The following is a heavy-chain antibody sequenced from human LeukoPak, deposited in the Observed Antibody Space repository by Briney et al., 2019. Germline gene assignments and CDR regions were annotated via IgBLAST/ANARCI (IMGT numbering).Heavy chain of an antibody. CDR3: ARDYGYCRGNTCYASFDY. V-gene: IGHV3-48*02. Sequence: PGGSLRLSCGASGFAFSGYGMNWVRLAPGKGLEWISMISNGNTEHYADSVKGRFTVSRDNARNSAYLQMNSLRDEDTAMYYCARDYGYCRGNTCYASFDYWGHGTLVTVSS. D-gene: IGHD2-2*01. CDR1: GFAFSGYG. CDR2: ISNGNTE. J-gene: IGHJ4*01.